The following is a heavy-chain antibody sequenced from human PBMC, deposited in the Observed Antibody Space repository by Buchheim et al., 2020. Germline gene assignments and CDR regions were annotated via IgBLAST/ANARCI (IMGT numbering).Heavy chain of an antibody. CDR2: IFSGGST. Sequence: EVQLLESGGGLVQPGGSLRLSCGASGFTFRKYAMSWVRQAPGKGLEWVSIIFSGGSTYYADSVRGRFTISRDNSKNTLYLQMNSLRVEDTAVYYCSNWGSSGWYPNDWGQGTL. J-gene: IGHJ4*02. V-gene: IGHV3-66*01. CDR3: SNWGSSGWYPND. D-gene: IGHD6-19*01. CDR1: GFTFRKYA.